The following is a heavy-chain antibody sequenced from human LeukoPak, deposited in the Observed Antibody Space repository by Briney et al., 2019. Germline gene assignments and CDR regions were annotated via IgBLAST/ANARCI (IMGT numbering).Heavy chain of an antibody. J-gene: IGHJ4*02. CDR1: GFTFSTYD. Sequence: GGSLRLSCAASGFTFSTYDMNWVRLAPGKGLEWVSPISSSSSYIYYADTVKGRFTISRDNAKNSLYLQMNSLRAEDTAVYYCATWGQQLVRFDYWGQGTLVTVSS. D-gene: IGHD6-13*01. V-gene: IGHV3-21*01. CDR2: ISSSSSYI. CDR3: ATWGQQLVRFDY.